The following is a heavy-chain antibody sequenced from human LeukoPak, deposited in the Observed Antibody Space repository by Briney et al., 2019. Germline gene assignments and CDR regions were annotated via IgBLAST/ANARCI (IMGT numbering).Heavy chain of an antibody. D-gene: IGHD2-15*01. CDR3: ARRRYCSGGSCYPPDY. CDR2: IYYSGST. Sequence: PSETLSLTCTVSGGSISSSSYYWGWIRQPPGTGLEWIGSIYYSGSTYYNPSLKSRVTISVDTSKNQFSLKLSSVTAADTAVYYCARRRYCSGGSCYPPDYWGQGTLVTVSS. J-gene: IGHJ4*02. V-gene: IGHV4-39*01. CDR1: GGSISSSSYY.